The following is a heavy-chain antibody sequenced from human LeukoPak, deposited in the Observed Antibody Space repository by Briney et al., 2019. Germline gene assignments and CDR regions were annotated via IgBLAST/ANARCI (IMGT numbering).Heavy chain of an antibody. CDR3: AKAANPYYYDSSGYPPDY. CDR1: GFTFSSFP. Sequence: GGSLRLSCAASGFTFSSFPMHWVRQAPGKGLEWVAVISYDGSNKYYADSVKGRFTISRDNSKNTLYLQMNSLRAEDTAVYYCAKAANPYYYDSSGYPPDYWGQGTLVTVSS. J-gene: IGHJ4*02. CDR2: ISYDGSNK. V-gene: IGHV3-30*07. D-gene: IGHD3-22*01.